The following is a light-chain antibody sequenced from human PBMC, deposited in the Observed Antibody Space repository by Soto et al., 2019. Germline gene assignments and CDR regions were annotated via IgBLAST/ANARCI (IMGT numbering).Light chain of an antibody. CDR1: QSISSS. CDR2: GVS. V-gene: IGKV1-39*01. Sequence: DIQMTQSPSSLSASVGARVTITCRASQSISSSLNWYQQKPGKAPKLLIYGVSSLQNGVPSRLSGSGSGTDFTLTISRLQPEDFATYECQQNYRTPYTFGQGNKLEIK. CDR3: QQNYRTPYT. J-gene: IGKJ2*01.